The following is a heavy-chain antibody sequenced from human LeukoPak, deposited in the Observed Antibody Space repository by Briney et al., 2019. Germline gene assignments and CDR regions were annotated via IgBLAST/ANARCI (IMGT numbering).Heavy chain of an antibody. D-gene: IGHD1-26*01. Sequence: PSETLSLTCTVSGASISSYYWSWIRQPPGKGLEWMAFIYSSGNINYNPSLRSRASISLDTSKNLCSLRLTSVTAADTAVYYCARHVIYSGGYSYWFDPWGLGTLVTVSS. CDR3: ARHVIYSGGYSYWFDP. V-gene: IGHV4-59*08. J-gene: IGHJ5*02. CDR1: GASISSYY. CDR2: IYSSGNI.